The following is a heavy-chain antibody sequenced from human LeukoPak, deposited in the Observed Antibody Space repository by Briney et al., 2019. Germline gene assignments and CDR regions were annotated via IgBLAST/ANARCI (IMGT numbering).Heavy chain of an antibody. CDR1: GFTFSSYA. CDR3: AKGRYYYDSSGYYAPDY. J-gene: IGHJ4*02. D-gene: IGHD3-22*01. V-gene: IGHV3-23*01. CDR2: ISGSSGGT. Sequence: GGSLRLSCAASGFTFSSYAMSWVRQAPGKGLEWVSAISGSSGGTYYADSVKGRFTISRDNSKNTLYLQMNSLRAEDTAVYYCAKGRYYYDSSGYYAPDYWGQGTLVTVSS.